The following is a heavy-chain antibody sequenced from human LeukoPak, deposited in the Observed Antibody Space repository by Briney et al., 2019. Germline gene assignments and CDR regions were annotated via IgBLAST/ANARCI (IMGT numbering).Heavy chain of an antibody. D-gene: IGHD1-26*01. V-gene: IGHV3-7*01. CDR1: GFTFSSYW. CDR3: ARDRGRVGAMGFDY. Sequence: GGSLRLSCTSSGFTFSSYWMSWVRQAPGKGPEWVAHIKENGNEQYYADPVKGRFTISRDNAKKSLGLQMNSLRVEDTALYYCARDRGRVGAMGFDYWGQGTLVTVSS. CDR2: IKENGNEQ. J-gene: IGHJ4*02.